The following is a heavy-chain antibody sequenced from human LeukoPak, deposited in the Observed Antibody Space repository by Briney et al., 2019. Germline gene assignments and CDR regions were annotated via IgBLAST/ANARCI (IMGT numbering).Heavy chain of an antibody. J-gene: IGHJ3*02. V-gene: IGHV4-31*03. CDR3: ARGGVSDAFDI. Sequence: SETLSLTCTVSGGSISSGGYYWSWIRQHPGKGLEWIGYIYYSGSTYYNPSLKSRVTISVDTSKNQFSLKLSSVTAADTAVYYCARGGVSDAFDIWGQGTMVTVSS. CDR2: IYYSGST. D-gene: IGHD2-8*02. CDR1: GGSISSGGYY.